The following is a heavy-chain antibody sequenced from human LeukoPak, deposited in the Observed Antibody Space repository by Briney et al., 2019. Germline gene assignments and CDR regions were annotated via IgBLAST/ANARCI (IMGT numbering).Heavy chain of an antibody. CDR3: AKDIAGLPLLGWIDY. D-gene: IGHD3-16*01. Sequence: GGSLRLSCAASGFTFDDYAMHWVRQAPGKGLEWVSGISWNSGSIGYADSVKGRFTISRDNAKNSLYLQMNSLRAEDTALYYCAKDIAGLPLLGWIDYGGQGTLVTVS. V-gene: IGHV3-9*01. J-gene: IGHJ4*02. CDR2: ISWNSGSI. CDR1: GFTFDDYA.